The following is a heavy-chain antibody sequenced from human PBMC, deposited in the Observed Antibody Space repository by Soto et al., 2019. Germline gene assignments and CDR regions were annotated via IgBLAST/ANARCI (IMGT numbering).Heavy chain of an antibody. D-gene: IGHD2-2*01. V-gene: IGHV3-30*18. CDR3: AKASPTSWYYFDY. J-gene: IGHJ4*02. Sequence: GGALRLSCAASGFTFSAYAMHWVRQAPGKGLEWVAVTSYDGGKKYFAESAKGRFTISRDNSRNTLYLQMNSLRAEDTAVYYCAKASPTSWYYFDYRAPGTLVTVSS. CDR1: GFTFSAYA. CDR2: TSYDGGKK.